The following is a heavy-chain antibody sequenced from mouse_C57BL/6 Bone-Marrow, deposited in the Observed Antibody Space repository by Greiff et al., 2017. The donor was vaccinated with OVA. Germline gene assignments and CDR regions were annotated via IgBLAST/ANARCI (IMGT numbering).Heavy chain of an antibody. D-gene: IGHD1-1*01. Sequence: QVQLQQPGAELVMPGASVKLSCKASGYTFTSYWMHWVKQRPGQGLEWIGEIDPSDSYTNYNQKFKGKSTLTVDKSSSTAYMQLSSLTSEDSAVYFCARLAITTVVAPHYYAMDYWGQGTSVTVSS. CDR1: GYTFTSYW. CDR2: IDPSDSYT. V-gene: IGHV1-69*01. CDR3: ARLAITTVVAPHYYAMDY. J-gene: IGHJ4*01.